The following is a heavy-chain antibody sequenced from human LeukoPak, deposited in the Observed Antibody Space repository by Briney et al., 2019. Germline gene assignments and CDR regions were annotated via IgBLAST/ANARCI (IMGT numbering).Heavy chain of an antibody. J-gene: IGHJ3*02. V-gene: IGHV4-31*03. D-gene: IGHD3-10*01. CDR2: IYYSGST. CDR3: ASANYYGSGSYSSIDI. CDR1: GGSISSGGYY. Sequence: PSETLSLTCTVSGGSISSGGYYWSWIRQHPGKGLEWIGYIYYSGSTYYNPSLKSRVTISVDTSKNQFSLKLSSVTAADTAVYYCASANYYGSGSYSSIDIWGQGTMVTVSS.